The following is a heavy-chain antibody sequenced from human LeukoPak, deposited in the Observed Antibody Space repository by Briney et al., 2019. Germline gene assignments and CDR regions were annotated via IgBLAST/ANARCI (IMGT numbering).Heavy chain of an antibody. D-gene: IGHD1-7*01. CDR1: GYTFTGYY. V-gene: IGHV1-2*06. CDR2: INPNSSGT. Sequence: GASVKVSCKASGYTFTGYYMHWVRQAPGQGLEWMGRINPNSSGTNYAQKFQGRVTMTRGTSISTAYMELTSLRSDDTAVYYCARDQGLTGTTSDFDYWGQGTLVTVSS. J-gene: IGHJ4*02. CDR3: ARDQGLTGTTSDFDY.